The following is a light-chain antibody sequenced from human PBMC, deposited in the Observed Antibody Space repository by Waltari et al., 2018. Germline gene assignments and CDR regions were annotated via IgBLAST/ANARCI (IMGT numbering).Light chain of an antibody. CDR1: SSDVGGYNY. CDR2: DVS. V-gene: IGLV2-14*01. Sequence: SALTQPASVSGSPGQSITISCTGTSSDVGGYNYVSWYQQHPGKAPQLMISDVSKRTSGVSNRCTRSKSDNTASLTISGLQAEDEADYYCSSYTSSSTWVFGGGTKLTVL. J-gene: IGLJ3*02. CDR3: SSYTSSSTWV.